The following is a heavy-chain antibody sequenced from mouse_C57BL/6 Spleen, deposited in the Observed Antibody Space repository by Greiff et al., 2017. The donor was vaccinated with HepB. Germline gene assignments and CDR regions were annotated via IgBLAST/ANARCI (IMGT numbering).Heavy chain of an antibody. CDR3: ARGDYYGSRSYAMDY. CDR2: ISYDGSN. CDR1: GYSITSGYY. D-gene: IGHD1-1*01. J-gene: IGHJ4*01. V-gene: IGHV3-6*01. Sequence: EVKVEESGPGLVKPSQSLSLTCSVTGYSITSGYYWNWIRQFPGNKLEWMGYISYDGSNNYNPSLKNRISITRDTSKNQFFLKLNSVTTEDTATYYCARGDYYGSRSYAMDYWGQGTSVTVSS.